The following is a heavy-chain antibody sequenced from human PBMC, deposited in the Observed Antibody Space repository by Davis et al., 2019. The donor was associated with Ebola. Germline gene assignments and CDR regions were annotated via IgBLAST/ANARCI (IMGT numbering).Heavy chain of an antibody. CDR3: ARSVGGNERRGLGTYYFDY. CDR2: IYPGDSDI. J-gene: IGHJ4*02. V-gene: IGHV5-51*01. Sequence: GESLKISCKGSGYSFTSYWISWVRQMPGKGLEWMGIIYPGDSDIRYSPSFQGQVTISADKSISTAYLQWSSLKASDTAMYYCARSVGGNERRGLGTYYFDYWGQGSLVTVSS. D-gene: IGHD3-10*01. CDR1: GYSFTSYW.